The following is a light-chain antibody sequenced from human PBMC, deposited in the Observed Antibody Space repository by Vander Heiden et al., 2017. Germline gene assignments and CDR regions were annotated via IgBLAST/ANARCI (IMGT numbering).Light chain of an antibody. J-gene: IGKJ1*01. CDR1: QTIVSY. Sequence: DLQMTQPPSSPSASVGDRVTITCRASQTIVSYLNWYQQKPGKAPKLLIFTASNLQSGVPSRFSGSGSGTDFTLTISSLQPDDFATYYCQQCISNSWTFGQGTKVEIK. CDR2: TAS. CDR3: QQCISNSWT. V-gene: IGKV1-39*01.